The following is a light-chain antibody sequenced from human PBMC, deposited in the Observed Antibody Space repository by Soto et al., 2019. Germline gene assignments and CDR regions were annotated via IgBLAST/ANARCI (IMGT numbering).Light chain of an antibody. CDR1: QSVSSSN. J-gene: IGKJ1*01. CDR3: HQYGTSPRT. V-gene: IGKV3-20*01. Sequence: EIVLTQSPGTLSLSPGERATLSCRASQSVSSSNLAWYQQQPGQAPRLLIYGTSERATGIPDRFSGSGSGTDFTLTINRLEPEDFAVYYCHQYGTSPRTFGQGTKVEIK. CDR2: GTS.